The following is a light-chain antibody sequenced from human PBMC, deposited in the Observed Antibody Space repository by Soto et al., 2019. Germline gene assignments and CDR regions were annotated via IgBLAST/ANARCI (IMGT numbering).Light chain of an antibody. J-gene: IGKJ1*01. CDR2: GAS. Sequence: IVLTQSPGTLSLSPGERATLSWRASQSVSNNYLAWYQQKPGQAPRLLIYGASNRATGIPDRFSGSGSGTEFTLTISILEPEDSAVYYCQQYSSSGTFGQGTKVDIK. CDR1: QSVSNNY. CDR3: QQYSSSGT. V-gene: IGKV3-20*01.